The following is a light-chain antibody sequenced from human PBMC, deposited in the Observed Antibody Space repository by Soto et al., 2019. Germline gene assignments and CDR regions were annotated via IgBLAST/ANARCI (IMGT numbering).Light chain of an antibody. CDR2: AAS. CDR3: QQVNSYPLT. J-gene: IGKJ4*01. CDR1: QGISTF. Sequence: DIQLTQSPSFLSASIGGRVTITCRASQGISTFLAWYQQLPGKAPKLLIYAASTLQSGVPSRFSGSGSGTDFTLTISSLQPEDFATYYCQQVNSYPLTFGGGTKVDIK. V-gene: IGKV1-9*01.